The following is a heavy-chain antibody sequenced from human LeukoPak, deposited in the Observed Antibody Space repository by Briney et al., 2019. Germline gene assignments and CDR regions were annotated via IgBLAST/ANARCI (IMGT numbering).Heavy chain of an antibody. CDR2: INPNSGGT. CDR1: GYTFISYG. CDR3: ARGDFWSGKDVYYYYGMDV. J-gene: IGHJ6*02. V-gene: IGHV1-2*02. Sequence: ASVKVSCKASGYTFISYGISWVRQAPGQGLEWMGWINPNSGGTNYAQKFQGRVTMTRDTSISTAYMELSRLRSDDTAVYYCARGDFWSGKDVYYYYGMDVWGQGTTVTVSS. D-gene: IGHD3-3*01.